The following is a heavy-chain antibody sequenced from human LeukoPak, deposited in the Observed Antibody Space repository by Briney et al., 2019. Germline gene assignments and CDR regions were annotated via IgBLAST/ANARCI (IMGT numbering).Heavy chain of an antibody. CDR2: VYYTEST. Sequence: SETLSLTCTVSGGSISSYYWSWIRQSPGKGLEWIGYVYYTESTNYNPSLKSRVTISLHTSKNQFSLNLSSVTAADTAVYYCARGGDGYKSPWFDPWGRGTLVTVSS. D-gene: IGHD5-24*01. CDR1: GGSISSYY. V-gene: IGHV4-59*01. J-gene: IGHJ5*02. CDR3: ARGGDGYKSPWFDP.